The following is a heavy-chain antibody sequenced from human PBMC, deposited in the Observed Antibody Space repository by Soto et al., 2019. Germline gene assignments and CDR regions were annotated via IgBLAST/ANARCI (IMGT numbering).Heavy chain of an antibody. CDR1: GGSISSSSYY. V-gene: IGHV4-39*02. CDR3: ASLDEGKGGYYSEYFQH. D-gene: IGHD3-22*01. CDR2: IYYSGST. Sequence: QLQLQESGPGLVKPSETLSLTCTVSGGSISSSSYYWGWIRQPPGKGLEWIGSIYYSGSTYYNPSLKGRVTRALDTPSDHLSLTLSSVTGADTPLYYCASLDEGKGGYYSEYFQHWGQGTLVTVSS. J-gene: IGHJ1*01.